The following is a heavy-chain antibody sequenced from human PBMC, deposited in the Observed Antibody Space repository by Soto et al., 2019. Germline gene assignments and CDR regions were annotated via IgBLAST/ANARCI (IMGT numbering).Heavy chain of an antibody. D-gene: IGHD1-26*01. CDR2: INGGNGTS. CDR3: ARDDSGFSGSHNIDYFNY. CDR1: GNTVPNYA. J-gene: IGHJ4*02. V-gene: IGHV1-3*01. Sequence: QVQLVQSGAELKKPGASVKVSCKASGNTVPNYAIHWVRQAPGQRLEWMGWINGGNGTSYYSEHFQGRATFTRDTSAGTVYMQLSSRTYQHTAVYYCARDDSGFSGSHNIDYFNYCGQGALVTVSS.